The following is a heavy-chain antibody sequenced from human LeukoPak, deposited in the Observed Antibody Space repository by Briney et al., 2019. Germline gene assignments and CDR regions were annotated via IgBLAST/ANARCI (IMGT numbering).Heavy chain of an antibody. CDR1: GFTFSSYG. CDR2: ISYDGSNK. D-gene: IGHD3-10*01. Sequence: GGSLRLSCAASGFTFSSYGMHWVRQAPGKGLEWVAVISYDGSNKYYADSVKGRFTIPRDNSKNMLYLQMNSLRAEDTAVYYCAKDYYGSGSYYNPQIYGMDVWGQGTTVTVSS. V-gene: IGHV3-30*18. CDR3: AKDYYGSGSYYNPQIYGMDV. J-gene: IGHJ6*02.